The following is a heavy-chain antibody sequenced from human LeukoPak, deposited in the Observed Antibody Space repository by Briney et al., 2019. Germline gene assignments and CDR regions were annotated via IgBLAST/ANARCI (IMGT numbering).Heavy chain of an antibody. J-gene: IGHJ4*02. CDR3: ARGAAEPLFDY. Sequence: GGSLRLSCAASGFTFSSYGMHWVRQAPGKGLEWVAVIWYDGSNKYYADSAKGRFTISRDNSKNTLYLQMNSLRAEDTAVYYCARGAAEPLFDYWGQGTLVTVSS. CDR2: IWYDGSNK. V-gene: IGHV3-33*01. D-gene: IGHD6-13*01. CDR1: GFTFSSYG.